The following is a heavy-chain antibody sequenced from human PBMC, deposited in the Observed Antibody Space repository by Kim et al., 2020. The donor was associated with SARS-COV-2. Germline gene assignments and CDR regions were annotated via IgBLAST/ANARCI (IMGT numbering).Heavy chain of an antibody. CDR2: INTNTGNP. J-gene: IGHJ6*02. D-gene: IGHD3-10*01. V-gene: IGHV7-4-1*02. Sequence: ASVKVSCKASGYTFTSYAMNWVRQAPGQGLEWMGWINTNTGNPTYAQGFTGRFVFSLDTSVSTAYLQISSLKAEDTAVYYCAREYYYGSGSYLPSYYYGMDVWGQGTTVIVSS. CDR1: GYTFTSYA. CDR3: AREYYYGSGSYLPSYYYGMDV.